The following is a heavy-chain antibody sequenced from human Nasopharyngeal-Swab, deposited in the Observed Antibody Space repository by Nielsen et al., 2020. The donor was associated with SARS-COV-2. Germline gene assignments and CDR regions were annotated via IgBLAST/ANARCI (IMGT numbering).Heavy chain of an antibody. Sequence: ETLSLTCTVSGGSISSYYWSWIRQPPGKGLEWIGYIYYSGSTNYNPSLKSRVTISVDTSKNQFSLKLSSVTAADTAVYYCARDRGYSSGWPDAFDIWGQGTMVTVSS. V-gene: IGHV4-59*13. CDR1: GGSISSYY. CDR3: ARDRGYSSGWPDAFDI. CDR2: IYYSGST. J-gene: IGHJ3*02. D-gene: IGHD6-19*01.